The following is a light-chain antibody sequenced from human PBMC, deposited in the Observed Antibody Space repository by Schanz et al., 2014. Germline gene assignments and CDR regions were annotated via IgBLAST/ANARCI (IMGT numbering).Light chain of an antibody. Sequence: QSALTQPASVSGSPGQSITISCTGTSSDVGGYNYVSWYQRHPGKAPKLMIYDVSKRPSGVPDRFSGSKSGNTASLTVSGLQAEDEADYYCSSYTSSITRVIFGGGTKLTVL. CDR3: SSYTSSITRVI. J-gene: IGLJ2*01. CDR1: SSDVGGYNY. CDR2: DVS. V-gene: IGLV2-14*03.